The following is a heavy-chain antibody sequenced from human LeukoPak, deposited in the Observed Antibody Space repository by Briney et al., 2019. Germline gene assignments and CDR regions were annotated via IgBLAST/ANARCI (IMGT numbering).Heavy chain of an antibody. CDR1: GGTFSSYA. CDR2: IIPIFGTA. J-gene: IGHJ4*02. CDR3: ARDYGSSGYYYGNLDY. V-gene: IGHV1-69*01. D-gene: IGHD3-22*01. Sequence: GSSVKVSCKASGGTFSSYAISWVRQAPGQGLEWMGGIIPIFGTANYAQKFQGRVTITADESTSTAYMELSSLRSEDTAVYYCARDYGSSGYYYGNLDYWGQGTLVTVSS.